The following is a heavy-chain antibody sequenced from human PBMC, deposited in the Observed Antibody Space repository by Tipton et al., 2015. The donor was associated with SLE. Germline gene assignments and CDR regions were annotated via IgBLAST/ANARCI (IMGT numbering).Heavy chain of an antibody. J-gene: IGHJ4*02. CDR3: ATSLWDFDSSGYGFDF. CDR1: GFTFSSYE. CDR2: ISGSGRTI. Sequence: SLRLSCAASGFTFSSYEMNWVRQAPGKGLEWLSYISGSGRTIYYADSVKGRFTISRDNSKNSLYLQINSLRAEDTSVYYCATSLWDFDSSGYGFDFWGQGTLVTVSS. D-gene: IGHD3-22*01. V-gene: IGHV3-48*03.